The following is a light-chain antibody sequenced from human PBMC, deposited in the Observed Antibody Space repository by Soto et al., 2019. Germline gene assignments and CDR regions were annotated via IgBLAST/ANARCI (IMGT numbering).Light chain of an antibody. J-gene: IGKJ5*01. CDR1: QNIHTN. CDR3: QQRSNWPPIT. Sequence: EIVMTQSPATLSVSPGERATLSCRAGQNIHTNLAWYQPKPGQAPRLLIYDASNRATGIPARFSGSGSGTDFTLTISSLEPEDFAVYYCQQRSNWPPITFGQGTRLEIK. V-gene: IGKV3-11*01. CDR2: DAS.